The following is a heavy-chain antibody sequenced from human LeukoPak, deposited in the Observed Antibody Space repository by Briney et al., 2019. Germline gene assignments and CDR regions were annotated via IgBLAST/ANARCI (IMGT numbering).Heavy chain of an antibody. CDR3: ARGWRGSYPGGGYYYYMDV. V-gene: IGHV1-8*01. Sequence: ASVKVSCKASGYTFTSYDINWVRQATGQGLEWMGWMNPNSGNTGYAQKFQGRVTMTRNTSISTAYMELSSLRSEDTAVYYCARGWRGSYPGGGYYYYMDVWGKGTTVTISS. J-gene: IGHJ6*03. CDR1: GYTFTSYD. CDR2: MNPNSGNT. D-gene: IGHD1-26*01.